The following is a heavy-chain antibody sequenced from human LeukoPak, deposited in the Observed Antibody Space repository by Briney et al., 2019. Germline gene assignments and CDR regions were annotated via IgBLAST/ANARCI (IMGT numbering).Heavy chain of an antibody. Sequence: GGSLRLSCAASGFTFSSYAMSWVRQAPGKGLEWVSAISGSGGSTYYADSVKGRFTISRDNSKNTLYLQMSSLRAEDTAVYYCARASLYCTNGVCYVLDYWGQGTLVTVSS. D-gene: IGHD2-8*01. J-gene: IGHJ4*02. CDR1: GFTFSSYA. CDR3: ARASLYCTNGVCYVLDY. CDR2: ISGSGGST. V-gene: IGHV3-23*01.